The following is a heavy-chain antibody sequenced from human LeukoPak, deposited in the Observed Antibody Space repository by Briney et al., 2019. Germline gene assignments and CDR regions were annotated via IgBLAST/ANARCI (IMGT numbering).Heavy chain of an antibody. CDR3: ARIPSSWSYFDY. D-gene: IGHD6-13*01. CDR2: ISGSGGDT. V-gene: IGHV3-23*01. CDR1: GFTFNNYA. Sequence: GESLRLSCAASGFTFNNYAMNWVRQAPGKGLEWVSTISGSGGDTYYADSVKGRFTISRENSKNTLYLQMNSLGAEDTAVYYCARIPSSWSYFDYWGQGTLVTVAS. J-gene: IGHJ4*02.